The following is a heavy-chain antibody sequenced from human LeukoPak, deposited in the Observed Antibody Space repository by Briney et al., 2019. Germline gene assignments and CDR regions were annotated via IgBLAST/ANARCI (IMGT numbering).Heavy chain of an antibody. Sequence: GGSLRLSCAASGFTFSSYAMSWVRQAPGKGLEWVSAISGSGGSTYYADSVKGQFTISRDNSKNTLYLQMNSLRAEDTAVYYCAKDSPGYSSGWYRSPRNYFDYWGQGTLVTVSS. V-gene: IGHV3-23*01. CDR3: AKDSPGYSSGWYRSPRNYFDY. CDR1: GFTFSSYA. CDR2: ISGSGGST. J-gene: IGHJ4*02. D-gene: IGHD6-19*01.